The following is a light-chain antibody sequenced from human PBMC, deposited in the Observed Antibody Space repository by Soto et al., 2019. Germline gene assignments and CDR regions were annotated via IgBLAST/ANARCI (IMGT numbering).Light chain of an antibody. Sequence: EIVMTQSPATLSVSPGERATLSRRASQSVSSNLAWYQQKPGQAPRLLIYGASTRATGIPARFSGSGSGTEFTLTISSLQSEDFAVYYCQQYNTFGQGTRLEIK. V-gene: IGKV3-15*01. CDR3: QQYNT. J-gene: IGKJ5*01. CDR1: QSVSSN. CDR2: GAS.